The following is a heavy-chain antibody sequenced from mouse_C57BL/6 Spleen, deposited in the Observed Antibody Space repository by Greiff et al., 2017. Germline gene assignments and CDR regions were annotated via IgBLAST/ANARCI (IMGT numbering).Heavy chain of an antibody. J-gene: IGHJ4*01. D-gene: IGHD1-1*01. CDR2: ISSGSSTI. CDR3: ARAYSYYYGSSYDYAMDY. Sequence: EVQGVESGGGLVKPGGSLTLSCAASGFTFSDYGMHWVRQAPEKGLEWVAYISSGSSTIYYADTVKGRFTISRDNAKNTLFLQMTSLRSEDTAMYYCARAYSYYYGSSYDYAMDYWGQGTSVTFSS. CDR1: GFTFSDYG. V-gene: IGHV5-17*01.